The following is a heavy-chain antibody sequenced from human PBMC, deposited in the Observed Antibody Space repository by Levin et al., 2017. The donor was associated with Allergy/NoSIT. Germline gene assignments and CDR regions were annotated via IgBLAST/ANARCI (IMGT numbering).Heavy chain of an antibody. CDR1: GFTFDDYA. D-gene: IGHD1-26*01. CDR3: AKWSLLSAFDI. J-gene: IGHJ3*02. V-gene: IGHV3-9*01. Sequence: SLKISCAASGFTFDDYAMHWVRQAPGKGLEWVSGISWNSGSIGYADSVKGRFTISRDNAKNSLYLQMNSLRAEDTALYYCAKWSLLSAFDIWGQGTMVTVSS. CDR2: ISWNSGSI.